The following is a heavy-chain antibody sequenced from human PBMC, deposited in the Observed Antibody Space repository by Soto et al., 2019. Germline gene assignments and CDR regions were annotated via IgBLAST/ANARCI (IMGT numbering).Heavy chain of an antibody. D-gene: IGHD3-10*01. Sequence: QVQLQQWGAGLLKPSETLSLTCAVYGGSFSGYYWSWFRQPPGKGLEWIGDINHSGRTNYNPSLKSRVTISTDMSRNQFSLRLTSVTAADTALYYCARGLRGVIITSYYFVMDVWGQGTTVTVSS. CDR1: GGSFSGYY. V-gene: IGHV4-34*01. CDR3: ARGLRGVIITSYYFVMDV. CDR2: INHSGRT. J-gene: IGHJ6*02.